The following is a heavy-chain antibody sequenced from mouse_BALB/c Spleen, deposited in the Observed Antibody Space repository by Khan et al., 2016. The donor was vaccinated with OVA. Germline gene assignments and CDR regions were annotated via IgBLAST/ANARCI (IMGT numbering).Heavy chain of an antibody. D-gene: IGHD2-14*01. CDR1: GYTFTTYT. CDR2: INPCNGYT. J-gene: IGHJ3*01. V-gene: IGHV1-4*01. CDR3: AREGAYYRSDGWFSY. Sequence: QVQLQQSGAELARPGASVKMSCKASGYTFTTYTMHWVKQRPGQGLEWIGYINPCNGYTNYNQKFKDKSTLTADKSSSTAYMQLSSPTSDYSAVYYCAREGAYYRSDGWFSYWGQGTLVTVSA.